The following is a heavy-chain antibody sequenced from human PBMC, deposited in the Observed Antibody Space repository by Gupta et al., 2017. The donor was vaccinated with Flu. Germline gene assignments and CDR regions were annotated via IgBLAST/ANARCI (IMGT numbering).Heavy chain of an antibody. CDR1: GGSVGSGSCY. CDR2: IYHDGSS. D-gene: IGHD3-10*01. V-gene: IGHV4-61*01. Sequence: QVQLQESGPGLVQPSETLSLTCTVSGGSVGSGSCYWSWIRQPPGKGLEWLGYIYHDGSSSYNPSLKGGLNIALDTTTKQVLRKLDSVTAADTAVSDGGRVPAGRRRDLDYWGQGALVTVSS. J-gene: IGHJ4*02. CDR3: GRVPAGRRRDLDY.